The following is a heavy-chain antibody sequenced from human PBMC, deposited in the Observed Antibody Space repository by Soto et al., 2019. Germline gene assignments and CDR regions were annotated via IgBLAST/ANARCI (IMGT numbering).Heavy chain of an antibody. CDR3: ARHTERIAQIGWFDP. D-gene: IGHD6-13*01. CDR1: GFTFSSYS. Sequence: EVQLVESGGGLVQPGGSLRLSCAASGFTFSSYSMNWVRQAPGKGLEWVSYISSSSSTIYYADSVKGRFTISRDNATNSLYLQMNSLRAEDTAVYYCARHTERIAQIGWFDPWGPGTLVTVSS. V-gene: IGHV3-48*01. CDR2: ISSSSSTI. J-gene: IGHJ5*02.